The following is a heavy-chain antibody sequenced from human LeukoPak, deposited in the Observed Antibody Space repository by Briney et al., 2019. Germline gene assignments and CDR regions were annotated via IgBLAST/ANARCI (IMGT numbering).Heavy chain of an antibody. CDR2: ITTNTGNP. CDR3: ARDASTIRFDY. J-gene: IGHJ4*02. Sequence: ASVKVSCKASGYTFTTHSINWLRQAPGQGLEWMGWITTNTGNPTYAQGFTGRFVFSLDTSVSTAYLQISSLKAEDTAVYYCARDASTIRFDYWGQGTLVAVSS. V-gene: IGHV7-4-1*02. D-gene: IGHD5-24*01. CDR1: GYTFTTHS.